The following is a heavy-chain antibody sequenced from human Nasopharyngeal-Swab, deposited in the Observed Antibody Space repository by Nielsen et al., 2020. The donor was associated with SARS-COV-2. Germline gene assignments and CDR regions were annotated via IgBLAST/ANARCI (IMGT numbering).Heavy chain of an antibody. J-gene: IGHJ4*02. Sequence: LSLTCAASGFTFSSYAMSWVRQAPGKGLEWVSAISGSGGSTYYADSVKGRFTISRDNSKNTLYLQMNSLRAEDTAVYYCAKKLSSGWYGPFDYWGQGTLVTVSS. CDR3: AKKLSSGWYGPFDY. V-gene: IGHV3-23*01. D-gene: IGHD6-19*01. CDR2: ISGSGGST. CDR1: GFTFSSYA.